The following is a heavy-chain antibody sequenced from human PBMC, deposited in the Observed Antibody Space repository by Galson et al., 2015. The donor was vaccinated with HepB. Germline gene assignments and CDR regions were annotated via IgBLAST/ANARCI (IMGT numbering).Heavy chain of an antibody. CDR2: FDPEDGET. CDR1: GYTLTELS. V-gene: IGHV1-24*01. CDR3: STDREDSGSYRLPAFDI. Sequence: SVKVSCKVSGYTLTELSMHWVRQAPGKGLEWMGGFDPEDGETIYAQKFQGRVTMTEDTSTDTAYMELSSLRSEDTAVYYCSTDREDSGSYRLPAFDIWGQGTMVTVSS. D-gene: IGHD1-26*01. J-gene: IGHJ3*02.